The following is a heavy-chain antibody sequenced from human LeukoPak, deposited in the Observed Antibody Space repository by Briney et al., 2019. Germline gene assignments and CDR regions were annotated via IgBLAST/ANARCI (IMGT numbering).Heavy chain of an antibody. CDR2: IYPGDSDT. J-gene: IGHJ4*02. CDR3: ARLGVVVVAASSFDY. CDR1: GFTFSSYA. V-gene: IGHV5-51*01. D-gene: IGHD2-15*01. Sequence: GGSLRLSCAASGFTFSSYAMHWVRQAPGKGLEWMGIIYPGDSDTRYSPSFQGQVTISADKSISTAYLQWSSLKASDTAMYYCARLGVVVVAASSFDYWGQGTLVTVSS.